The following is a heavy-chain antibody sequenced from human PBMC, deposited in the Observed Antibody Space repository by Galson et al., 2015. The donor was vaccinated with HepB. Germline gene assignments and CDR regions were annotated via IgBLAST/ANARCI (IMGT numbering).Heavy chain of an antibody. J-gene: IGHJ5*02. CDR2: IKQDGSEK. CDR1: GFTFSSYW. CDR3: ARDQCSGGSCPSYWFDP. V-gene: IGHV3-7*03. D-gene: IGHD2-15*01. Sequence: SLRLSCAASGFTFSSYWMSWVRQAPGKGLEWVANIKQDGSEKYYVDSVKGRFTISRDNAKNSLYLQMNSLRAEDTAVYYCARDQCSGGSCPSYWFDPGGQGTLVTVSS.